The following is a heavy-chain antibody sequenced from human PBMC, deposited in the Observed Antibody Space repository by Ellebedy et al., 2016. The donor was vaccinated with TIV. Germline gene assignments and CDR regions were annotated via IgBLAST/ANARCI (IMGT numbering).Heavy chain of an antibody. CDR2: IGTAGDT. Sequence: GGSLRLSCAASRFTFSSYDVHWVRQGTGQGLEWVSAIGTAGDTHYPGSVKGRFTISRENAKNSLYLQMNSLRAEDTAVYYCARVRFGDTAVDYWGQGTLVTVSS. V-gene: IGHV3-13*01. CDR3: ARVRFGDTAVDY. D-gene: IGHD2-21*02. J-gene: IGHJ4*03. CDR1: RFTFSSYD.